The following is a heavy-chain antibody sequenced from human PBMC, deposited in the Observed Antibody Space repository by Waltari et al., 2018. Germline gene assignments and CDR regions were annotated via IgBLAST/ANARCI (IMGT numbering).Heavy chain of an antibody. CDR1: EFIFSDYA. V-gene: IGHV3-23*01. CDR3: AKGKSSSGCYGGYDQ. D-gene: IGHD6-19*01. CDR2: ISSTGGNT. Sequence: ELQVLESGGGLMQPGDSLRISCAASEFIFSDYALSWVRQAPGRALEWVSSISSTGGNTRYADSVKGRFTVSRDNSKNVVFLQMNSLRDEDTALYFCAKGKSSSGCYGGYDQWGQGTLVSVSS. J-gene: IGHJ4*02.